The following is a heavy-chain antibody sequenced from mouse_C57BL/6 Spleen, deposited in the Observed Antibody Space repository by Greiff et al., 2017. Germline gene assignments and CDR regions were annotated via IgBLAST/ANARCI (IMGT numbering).Heavy chain of an antibody. V-gene: IGHV1-53*01. CDR3: ARKNAMDY. J-gene: IGHJ4*01. Sequence: QVQLQQPGTELVKPGASVKLSCKASGYTFTSYWMPWVKQRPGQGLEWIGNINPSDSCTNYNEKFKGNATLTVDKSSSTAYMQLSSLTSEDSAFYYCARKNAMDYWGQGTSVTVSS. CDR1: GYTFTSYW. CDR2: INPSDSCT.